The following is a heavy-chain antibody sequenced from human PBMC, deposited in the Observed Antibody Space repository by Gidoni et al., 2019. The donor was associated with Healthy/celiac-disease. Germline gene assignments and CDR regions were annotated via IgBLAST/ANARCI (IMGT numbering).Heavy chain of an antibody. V-gene: IGHV3-33*01. CDR3: ARDGNYDFWSGYYTGTNWFDP. J-gene: IGHJ5*02. D-gene: IGHD3-3*01. CDR2: IWYDGSNK. CDR1: GFTFSSYG. Sequence: QVQLVESGGGVVQPGRSLRLSCAASGFTFSSYGMHWVRQAPGKGLEWVAVIWYDGSNKYYADSVKGRFTISRDNSKNTLYLQMNSLRAEDTAVYYCARDGNYDFWSGYYTGTNWFDPWGQGTLVTVSS.